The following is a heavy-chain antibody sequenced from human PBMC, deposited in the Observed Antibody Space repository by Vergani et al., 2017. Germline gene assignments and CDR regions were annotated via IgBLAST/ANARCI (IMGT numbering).Heavy chain of an antibody. J-gene: IGHJ6*02. D-gene: IGHD2-2*01. CDR1: GFTVSSNY. Sequence: EVQLVESGGGLVQPGGSLRLSCAASGFTVSSNYMSWVRQVPGKGLEWVSGISGSGGNTYYANSVKGRFTISRDNSKNTLYLQMNSLRADDTAVYYCAKGVYCSSTSCYEGRGYYYGMGVWGQGTTVTFSS. CDR3: AKGVYCSSTSCYEGRGYYYGMGV. CDR2: ISGSGGNT. V-gene: IGHV3-23*04.